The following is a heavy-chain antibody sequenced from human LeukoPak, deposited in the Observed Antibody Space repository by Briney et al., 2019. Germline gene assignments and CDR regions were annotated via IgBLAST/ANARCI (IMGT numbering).Heavy chain of an antibody. Sequence: KPSETLSLTCAVYGGSFSGYYWSWIRQPPGKGLEWIGEINHSGSTNYNPSLKSRVTISVDTSKNQFSLRLTSVTAADTAIYYCAFRNGRALSWGQGALVTVSS. V-gene: IGHV4-34*01. CDR3: AFRNGRALS. D-gene: IGHD2-8*01. CDR1: GGSFSGYY. J-gene: IGHJ5*02. CDR2: INHSGST.